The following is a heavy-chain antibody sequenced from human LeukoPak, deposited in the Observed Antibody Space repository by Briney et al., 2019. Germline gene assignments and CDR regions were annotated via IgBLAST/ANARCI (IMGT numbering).Heavy chain of an antibody. CDR2: ISWNSGSI. Sequence: QPGRSLRLSCAASGFTFDDYAMHWVRQAPGKGLEWVSGISWNSGSIGYADSVKGRFTISRDNAKNSLYLQMNSLRAEDTALYYCARDYRADYYFDYWGQGTLVTVSS. D-gene: IGHD3-10*01. CDR3: ARDYRADYYFDY. J-gene: IGHJ4*02. CDR1: GFTFDDYA. V-gene: IGHV3-9*01.